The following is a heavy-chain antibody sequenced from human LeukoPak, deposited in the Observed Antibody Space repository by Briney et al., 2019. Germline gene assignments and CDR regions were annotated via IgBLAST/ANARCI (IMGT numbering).Heavy chain of an antibody. D-gene: IGHD4-17*01. V-gene: IGHV3-53*01. CDR2: IYSGGST. CDR3: ARAGEYSDDAFDI. Sequence: PGGSLRLSCAASGFTVSSNYMSWVRQAPGKGLEWVSVIYSGGSTYYADSVKGRFTISGDNSKNTLYLQMNSLRAEDTAVYYCARAGEYSDDAFDIWGQGTMVTVSS. J-gene: IGHJ3*02. CDR1: GFTVSSNY.